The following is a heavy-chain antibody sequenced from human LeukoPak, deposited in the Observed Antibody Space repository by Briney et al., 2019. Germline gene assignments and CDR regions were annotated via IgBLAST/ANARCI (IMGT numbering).Heavy chain of an antibody. CDR2: IYYTGST. V-gene: IGHV4-61*03. CDR3: ARSQNYYGSGDY. CDR1: GGSVSSGSYY. J-gene: IGHJ4*02. Sequence: PSETLSLTCTVSGGSVSSGSYYWSWIRQPPGKALEWIGYIYYTGSTYYNPSLEGRVTISVDTSRNHFSVKLSSVTAADTAVYYCARSQNYYGSGDYWSQGTLVTVSS. D-gene: IGHD3-10*01.